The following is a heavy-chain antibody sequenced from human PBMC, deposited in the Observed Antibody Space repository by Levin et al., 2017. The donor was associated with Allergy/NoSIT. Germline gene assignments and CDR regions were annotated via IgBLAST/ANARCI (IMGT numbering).Heavy chain of an antibody. V-gene: IGHV3-49*03. Sequence: PGGSLRLSCTASGLSFRDYAMSWFRQAPGKGLEWVGFIRCNANGGTTEYAATVKGRFTISRDDSKGIASLQMNSLKTEDTAVYYCTRVGCGGGSGSLDYWGQGTLVTVSS. CDR3: TRVGCGGGSGSLDY. CDR2: IRCNANGGTT. CDR1: GLSFRDYA. D-gene: IGHD2-15*01. J-gene: IGHJ4*02.